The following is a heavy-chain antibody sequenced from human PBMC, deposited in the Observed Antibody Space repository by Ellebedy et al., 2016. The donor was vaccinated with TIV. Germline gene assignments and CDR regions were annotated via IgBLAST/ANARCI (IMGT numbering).Heavy chain of an antibody. D-gene: IGHD2-21*01. J-gene: IGHJ4*02. CDR1: YGSISSYY. V-gene: IGHV4-59*01. CDR3: ASAMWSYYFDY. Sequence: MPSETLSLTCTVSYGSISSYYWSWIRQPPGKGLEWIGYIYNSGSTSYNPSLKSRVTTSVETSKNKFSLKLSSVTAADTAVYYCASAMWSYYFDYWGQGTLVTVSS. CDR2: IYNSGST.